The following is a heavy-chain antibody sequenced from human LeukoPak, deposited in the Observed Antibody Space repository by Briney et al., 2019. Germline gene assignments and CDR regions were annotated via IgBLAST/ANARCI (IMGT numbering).Heavy chain of an antibody. CDR2: INSVGRST. J-gene: IGHJ3*02. D-gene: IGHD6-19*01. CDR3: ARDRGHEWLVNDAFDI. CDR1: GFTFRSYW. Sequence: PGGALTLTCAGSGFTFRSYWMHGVRQAPGKGLVWVSRINSVGRSTSYADSVKGRFTISRDNAKNTLYLQMNSLRAEDTAVYYCARDRGHEWLVNDAFDIWGQGTMVTVSS. V-gene: IGHV3-74*01.